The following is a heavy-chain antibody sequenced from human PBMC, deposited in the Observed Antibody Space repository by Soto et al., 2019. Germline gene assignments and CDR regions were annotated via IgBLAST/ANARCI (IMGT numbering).Heavy chain of an antibody. CDR3: ARGRSSGWYYFDY. V-gene: IGHV1-69*13. CDR1: GGTFSSYA. J-gene: IGHJ4*02. Sequence: VASVKVSCKASGGTFSSYAISWVRQAPGQGLEWMGGIIPIFGTANYAQKFQGRVTITADESTSTAYMELSSLRSEDTAVYYCARGRSSGWYYFDYWGQGTLVTVSS. CDR2: IIPIFGTA. D-gene: IGHD6-19*01.